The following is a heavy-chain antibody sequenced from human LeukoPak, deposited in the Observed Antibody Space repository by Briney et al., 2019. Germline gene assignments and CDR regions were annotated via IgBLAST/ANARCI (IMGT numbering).Heavy chain of an antibody. CDR3: AKDYDVLTGIGWFDP. J-gene: IGHJ5*02. V-gene: IGHV1-69*10. Sequence: SVKVSCKASGGPFNTYAISWLRQAPGQGLVWMGGIIPILGRTNYAQRFQGRVTITADESTTTAYMELSSLRSEDTALYYCAKDYDVLTGIGWFDPWGQGTLVTVSS. D-gene: IGHD3-9*01. CDR1: GGPFNTYA. CDR2: IIPILGRT.